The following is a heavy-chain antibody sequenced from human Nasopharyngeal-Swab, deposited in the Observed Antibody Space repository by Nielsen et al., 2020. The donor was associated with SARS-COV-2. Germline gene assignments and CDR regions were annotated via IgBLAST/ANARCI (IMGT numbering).Heavy chain of an antibody. CDR3: ANLPIVATSLDY. CDR2: IRGSGGTT. J-gene: IGHJ4*02. V-gene: IGHV3-23*01. Sequence: WSRQPQGKGLEFFSAIRGSGGTTYYADSVKGRFTISRDNSKNTLYLQMNSLRAEDTAVYYCANLPIVATSLDYWGQGTLITVSS. D-gene: IGHD5-12*01.